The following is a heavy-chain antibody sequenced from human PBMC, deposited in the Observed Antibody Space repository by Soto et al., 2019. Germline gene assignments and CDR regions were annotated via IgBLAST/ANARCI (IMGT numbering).Heavy chain of an antibody. D-gene: IGHD4-17*01. CDR2: INHSGST. CDR3: ARGHTVTKPSYYFDY. V-gene: IGHV4-34*01. CDR1: GGSFSGYY. Sequence: SETLSLTCAVYGGSFSGYYWSWIRQPPGKGLEWIGEINHSGSTNYNPSLKSRVTISVDTSKNQFSLKLSSVTAADTAVYYCARGHTVTKPSYYFDYWGQGTLVTVSS. J-gene: IGHJ4*02.